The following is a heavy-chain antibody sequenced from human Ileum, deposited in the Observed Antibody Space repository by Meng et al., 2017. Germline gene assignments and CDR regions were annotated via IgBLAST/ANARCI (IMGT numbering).Heavy chain of an antibody. CDR1: GGSFNDFY. V-gene: IGHV4-34*01. D-gene: IGHD1-26*01. CDR3: VRGPARETHDFDY. Sequence: QGQLNQWGQGLLKPSETLSLTCAVFGGSFNDFYWSWVRQSPGKGLEWIGQIHHSGRTNYKSSLERRVTISVDTSKRQFSLKLTSVTAADTAMYYCVRGPARETHDFDYWGQGALVTVSS. CDR2: IHHSGRT. J-gene: IGHJ4*02.